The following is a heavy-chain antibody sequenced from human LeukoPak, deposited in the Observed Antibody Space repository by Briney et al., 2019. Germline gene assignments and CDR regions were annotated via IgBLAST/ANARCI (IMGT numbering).Heavy chain of an antibody. V-gene: IGHV1-8*01. CDR1: GYTFTSYD. CDR3: ARLGYSGYDYLHYYYYGMDV. Sequence: ASVKVSCKASGYTFTSYDINWVRQATGQGLEWMGWMNPNSGNTGYAQKFQGRVTMTRNTSISTAYMELSSLRSEDTVVYYCARLGYSGYDYLHYYYYGMDVWGQGTTVTVSS. J-gene: IGHJ6*02. D-gene: IGHD5-12*01. CDR2: MNPNSGNT.